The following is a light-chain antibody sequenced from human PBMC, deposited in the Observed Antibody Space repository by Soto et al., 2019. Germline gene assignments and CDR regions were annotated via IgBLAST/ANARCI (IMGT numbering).Light chain of an antibody. CDR2: AAY. CDR1: QSISTY. J-gene: IGKJ1*01. V-gene: IGKV1-39*01. CDR3: QQSYSSRRT. Sequence: DIQMTQSPSSLSASVGDRVTITCRASQSISTYLNWYQQKLGKAPKLLIFAAYNLQGGVPSRFSGSGSGTEFTLTISSLQPEDFATYYCQQSYSSRRTFGQGTKVEIK.